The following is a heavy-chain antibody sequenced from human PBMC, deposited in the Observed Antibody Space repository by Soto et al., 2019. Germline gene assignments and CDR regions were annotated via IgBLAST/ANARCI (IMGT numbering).Heavy chain of an antibody. CDR2: ISWNSGSI. D-gene: IGHD3-9*01. J-gene: IGHJ6*02. V-gene: IGHV3-9*01. CDR1: GFTFDDYA. Sequence: GGSLRLSCAASGFTFDDYAMHWVRQAPGKGLEWVSGISWNSGSIGYADSVKGRFTISRDNAKNSLYLQMNSLRAEDTGLYYCAKGRNYDSLAGYSGYYYYGMDIWGQGTTVTISS. CDR3: AKGRNYDSLAGYSGYYYYGMDI.